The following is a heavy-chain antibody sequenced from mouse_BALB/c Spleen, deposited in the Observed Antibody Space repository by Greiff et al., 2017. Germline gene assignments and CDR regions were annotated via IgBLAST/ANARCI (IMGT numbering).Heavy chain of an antibody. Sequence: VQLQQSGAELVRPGASVTLSCKASGYTFTDYEMHWVKQTPVHGLEWIGAIDPETGGTAYNQKFKGKATLTADKSSSTAYMELRSLTSEDSAVYYCTKDYYGSGAYWGQGTLVTVSA. CDR2: IDPETGGT. CDR3: TKDYYGSGAY. J-gene: IGHJ3*01. CDR1: GYTFTDYE. V-gene: IGHV1-15*01. D-gene: IGHD1-1*01.